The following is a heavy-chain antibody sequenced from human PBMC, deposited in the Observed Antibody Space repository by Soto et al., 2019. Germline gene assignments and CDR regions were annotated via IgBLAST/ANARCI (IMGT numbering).Heavy chain of an antibody. J-gene: IGHJ3*02. CDR2: IYPGDSDT. CDR3: ASTGEYYYGSGSHDAFDI. D-gene: IGHD3-10*01. CDR1: GYSFTSYW. Sequence: GESLKISCKGSGYSFTSYWIGWVRQMPGKGLEWMGIIYPGDSDTRYSPSFQGQVTISADKSISTAYLQWSSLKASDTAMYYCASTGEYYYGSGSHDAFDIWGQGTMVT. V-gene: IGHV5-51*01.